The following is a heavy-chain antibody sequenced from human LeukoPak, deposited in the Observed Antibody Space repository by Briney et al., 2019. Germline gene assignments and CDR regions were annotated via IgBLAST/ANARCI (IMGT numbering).Heavy chain of an antibody. J-gene: IGHJ1*01. CDR1: GYTFTSYY. CDR3: ARDRAYYYDSSGSLYFQH. V-gene: IGHV1-46*01. D-gene: IGHD3-22*01. CDR2: INPSGGST. Sequence: GASVKVSCKASGYTFTSYYMHWVRQAPGQGLEWMGIINPSGGSTSYAQKFQGRVTMTRDMSTSTVYTELSSLRSEDTAVYYCARDRAYYYDSSGSLYFQHWGQGTLVTVSS.